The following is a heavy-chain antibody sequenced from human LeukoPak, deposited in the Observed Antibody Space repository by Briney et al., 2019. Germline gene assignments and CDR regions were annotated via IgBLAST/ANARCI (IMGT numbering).Heavy chain of an antibody. Sequence: GGSLRLSCAASGFTFSSYGMHWVRQAPGKGLEWVAVISYDGSNKYYADSVKGRFTISRDNSKNTLYLQMNSLRAEDTAVYYCARNRMTAVGVDAFDIWGQGTIVTVSS. CDR2: ISYDGSNK. J-gene: IGHJ3*02. CDR1: GFTFSSYG. D-gene: IGHD2-21*02. V-gene: IGHV3-30*03. CDR3: ARNRMTAVGVDAFDI.